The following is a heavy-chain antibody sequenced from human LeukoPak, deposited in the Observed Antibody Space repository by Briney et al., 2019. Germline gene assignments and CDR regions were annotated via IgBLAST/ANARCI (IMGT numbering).Heavy chain of an antibody. CDR1: GYTFIGYY. CDR3: ARDDCSHDICSSDY. CDR2: INPNSGVT. J-gene: IGHJ4*02. D-gene: IGHD3/OR15-3a*01. V-gene: IGHV1-2*02. Sequence: ASVKVSCKASGYTFIGYYMHWVRQAPGQGLDWMGWINPNSGVTNYAQRFQGRVTLTRDTSISTAYMELSSLRSDDTAVYYCARDDCSHDICSSDYWGQGTLVTVSA.